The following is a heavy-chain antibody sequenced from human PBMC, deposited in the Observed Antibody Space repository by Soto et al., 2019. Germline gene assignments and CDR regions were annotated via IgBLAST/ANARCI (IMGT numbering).Heavy chain of an antibody. J-gene: IGHJ1*01. Sequence: QEQLVESGGGLVKPGGSLRLSCAASGFVFSDFYMSWIRQAPGKGLEWVSSITSTGGATYYADSVKGRFTISRNNARNSLYLQMSSLRAEDTALYYSVRVGYREYFPQWGQGSLVIVSS. D-gene: IGHD5-12*01. CDR3: VRVGYREYFPQ. CDR2: ITSTGGAT. V-gene: IGHV3-11*01. CDR1: GFVFSDFY.